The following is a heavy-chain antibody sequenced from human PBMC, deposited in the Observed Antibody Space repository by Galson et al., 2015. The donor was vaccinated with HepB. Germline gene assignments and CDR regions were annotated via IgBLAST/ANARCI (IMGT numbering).Heavy chain of an antibody. J-gene: IGHJ2*01. CDR1: GFSLRTSGMC. CDR3: ARSLFQGGIHYWYFDL. V-gene: IGHV2-70*11. D-gene: IGHD3-16*01. CDR2: IDWDDDK. Sequence: PALVKPTQTLTLTCTFSGFSLRTSGMCVSWIRQPPGKALEWLARIDWDDDKYYSTSLKTRLTISKDTSKNQVVLTMTNMDPVDTATYYCARSLFQGGIHYWYFDLWGRGTLVTVSS.